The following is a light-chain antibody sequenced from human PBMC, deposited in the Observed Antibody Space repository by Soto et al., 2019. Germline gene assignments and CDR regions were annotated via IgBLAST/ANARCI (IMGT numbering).Light chain of an antibody. CDR3: QSYDSSLSGWV. J-gene: IGLJ3*02. CDR2: ANS. V-gene: IGLV1-40*01. CDR1: SSYIGAGYD. Sequence: QSVLTQPPSVSGAPGQRVTISCTGSSSYIGAGYDVHWYQQLPGTAPKLLIYANSNRPSGVPDRFSGSKSGTSASPAITGLQAEDEADYYCQSYDSSLSGWVFGGGTKVTVL.